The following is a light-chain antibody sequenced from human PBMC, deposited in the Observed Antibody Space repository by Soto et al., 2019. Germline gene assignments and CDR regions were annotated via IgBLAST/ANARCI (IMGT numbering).Light chain of an antibody. Sequence: EIVLTQSPGTLSLSPGERATLSCRASQSVSSNYLAWYQQKPGQAPRLLIYDASSRATGIPDRFSGSGSGTEFTLTISRLEPEDFAVYSCQQYGRSPLTFGGGTKVDI. CDR3: QQYGRSPLT. CDR1: QSVSSNY. CDR2: DAS. V-gene: IGKV3-20*01. J-gene: IGKJ4*01.